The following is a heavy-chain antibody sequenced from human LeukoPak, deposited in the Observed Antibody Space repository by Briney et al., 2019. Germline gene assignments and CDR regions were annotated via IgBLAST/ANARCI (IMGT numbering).Heavy chain of an antibody. V-gene: IGHV3-23*01. CDR2: ISGSGGNT. CDR3: AKDRAYPNDVFDI. CDR1: GFTFSSYG. D-gene: IGHD2-21*01. J-gene: IGHJ3*02. Sequence: GGSLRLSCAASGFTFSSYGMHWVRQAPGKGLEWVAAISGSGGNTWYADSVKGRFTISRDNSKNTLYLQMNSLRADDTALYYCAKDRAYPNDVFDIWGKGTMVTVS.